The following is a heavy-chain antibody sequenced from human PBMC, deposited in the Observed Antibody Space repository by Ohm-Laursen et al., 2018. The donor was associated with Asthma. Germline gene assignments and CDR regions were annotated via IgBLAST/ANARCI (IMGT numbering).Heavy chain of an antibody. D-gene: IGHD1-26*01. J-gene: IGHJ1*01. Sequence: SLRLSCTASGFTFSSYSMNWVRQAPGKGLEWVASISTASTFIYYADSVRGRFTTSRGNAKNSVYLQMNSLRAEDTALYYCARIGPEWELPGREYSLHHWGQGTQVTVSS. CDR1: GFTFSSYS. CDR2: ISTASTFI. V-gene: IGHV3-21*01. CDR3: ARIGPEWELPGREYSLHH.